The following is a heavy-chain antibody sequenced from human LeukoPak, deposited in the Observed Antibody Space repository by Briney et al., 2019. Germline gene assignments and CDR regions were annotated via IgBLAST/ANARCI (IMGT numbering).Heavy chain of an antibody. J-gene: IGHJ6*02. V-gene: IGHV3-30*18. CDR2: ISYDGSSK. CDR3: AKVGQYCSSTSYHYYYGMDV. CDR1: GFTFSSYG. D-gene: IGHD2-2*01. Sequence: GGSLRLSCAASGFTFSSYGMHWVRQAPGKGLEWVAVISYDGSSKYYADSVKGRFTISRDNSKNTLYLQMNSLRAEDTAVYYCAKVGQYCSSTSYHYYYGMDVWGQGTTVTVSS.